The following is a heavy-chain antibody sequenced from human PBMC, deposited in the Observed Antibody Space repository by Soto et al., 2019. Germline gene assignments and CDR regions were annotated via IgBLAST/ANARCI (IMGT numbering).Heavy chain of an antibody. D-gene: IGHD6-6*01. CDR1: GFTFSSYA. V-gene: IGHV3-23*01. CDR2: ISGSGGST. Sequence: GGSLRLSCAASGFTFSSYAMSWVRQAPGKGLEWVSAISGSGGSTYYADSVKGRFTISRDNSKNTLYLQMNSLRAEDTAVYYCANDTAARPLLFDYWGQGTLVTVSS. CDR3: ANDTAARPLLFDY. J-gene: IGHJ4*02.